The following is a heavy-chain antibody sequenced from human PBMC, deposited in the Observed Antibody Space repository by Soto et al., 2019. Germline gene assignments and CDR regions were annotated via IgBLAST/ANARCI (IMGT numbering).Heavy chain of an antibody. D-gene: IGHD3-9*01. V-gene: IGHV3-23*01. J-gene: IGHJ6*02. Sequence: GGSLRLSCAASGFTFSSYAMSWVRQAPGKGLEWVSAISGSGGSTYYADSVKGRFTISRDNSKNTLYLQMNSLRAEDTAVYYCAKAYARYFDWSYGMDVWGQGTTVTVSS. CDR2: ISGSGGST. CDR1: GFTFSSYA. CDR3: AKAYARYFDWSYGMDV.